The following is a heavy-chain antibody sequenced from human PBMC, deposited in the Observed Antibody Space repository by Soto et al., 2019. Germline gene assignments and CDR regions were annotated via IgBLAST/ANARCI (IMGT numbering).Heavy chain of an antibody. CDR3: ARGHLAYCGGDCYSGL. Sequence: GGSLRLSCAASGFTFSSYSMNWVRQAPGKGLEWVSYISSSSSTIYYADSVKGRFTISRDNAKNSLYLQMNSLRAEDTAVYYCARGHLAYCGGDCYSGLWGQGTLVTVSS. CDR1: GFTFSSYS. CDR2: ISSSSSTI. D-gene: IGHD2-21*01. J-gene: IGHJ4*02. V-gene: IGHV3-48*01.